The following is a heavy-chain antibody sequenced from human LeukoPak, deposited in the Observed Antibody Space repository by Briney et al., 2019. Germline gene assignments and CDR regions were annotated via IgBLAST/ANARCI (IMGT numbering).Heavy chain of an antibody. CDR3: ARETNYVVY. D-gene: IGHD1-1*01. Sequence: SETLSLTCIVSGGSFSSGDYYWSWIRQPAGKGLEWIGRIYTSGSTNYNPSLKSRVTMSVDTSKNQFSLKLSSVTAADTAVYYCARETNYVVYWGQGTLVTGSS. J-gene: IGHJ4*02. V-gene: IGHV4-61*02. CDR2: IYTSGST. CDR1: GGSFSSGDYY.